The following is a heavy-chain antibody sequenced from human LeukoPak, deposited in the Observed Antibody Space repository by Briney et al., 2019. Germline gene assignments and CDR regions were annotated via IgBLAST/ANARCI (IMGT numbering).Heavy chain of an antibody. CDR3: ARLGVYASTSFDY. Sequence: KSSETLSLTCTVSGGSISSGSYYWSWIRQPAGKGLEWIGRINTSGSTNYNPSLKSRVTISVDTSKNQFSLKLSSVTAADTAVYYCARLGVYASTSFDYWGQGTLVTVSS. CDR1: GGSISSGSYY. D-gene: IGHD2-8*01. V-gene: IGHV4-61*02. J-gene: IGHJ4*02. CDR2: INTSGST.